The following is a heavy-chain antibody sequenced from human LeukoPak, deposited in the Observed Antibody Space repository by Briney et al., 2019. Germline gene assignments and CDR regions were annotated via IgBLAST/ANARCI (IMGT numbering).Heavy chain of an antibody. D-gene: IGHD1-26*01. CDR3: TTALRWEQPNFDY. V-gene: IGHV3-15*01. Sequence: PGGSLRLSCAASGFIFSDHYMDWVRQAPGKGPEWVARIKSNADGGTVHYAAPVSGRFTMSRDDSQSTLYLQMDSLKTEDTALYYCTTALRWEQPNFDYWGQGTFVTVSS. CDR1: GFIFSDHY. J-gene: IGHJ4*02. CDR2: IKSNADGGTV.